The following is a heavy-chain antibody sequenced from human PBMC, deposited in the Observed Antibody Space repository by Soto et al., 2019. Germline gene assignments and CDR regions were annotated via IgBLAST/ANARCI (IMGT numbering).Heavy chain of an antibody. J-gene: IGHJ4*02. CDR2: ISSDGSST. CDR1: GFTFSNYW. Sequence: GGSLRLSCAASGFTFSNYWMHRVRQAPGRGLVWVSAISSDGSSTYYADSVKGRFTISRDNSKNTLYLQMNSLRAEDTAVYYCAKDQMWYGDQHRWGDYFDYWGQGTRVTVSS. V-gene: IGHV3-74*01. CDR3: AKDQMWYGDQHRWGDYFDY. D-gene: IGHD4-17*01.